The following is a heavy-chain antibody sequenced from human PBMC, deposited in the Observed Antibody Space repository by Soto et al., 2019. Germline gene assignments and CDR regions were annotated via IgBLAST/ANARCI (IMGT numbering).Heavy chain of an antibody. Sequence: GASVKVSCKASGYTFTSYAMNLVRQAPGKKLEWMGWINAGNGNTKYSQKFQGRVTITRDTSASTAYMELSSLRSEDTAVYYCARAPWELGPSDAEYFQHWGQGTLVTVSS. CDR3: ARAPWELGPSDAEYFQH. CDR2: INAGNGNT. V-gene: IGHV1-3*01. J-gene: IGHJ1*01. CDR1: GYTFTSYA. D-gene: IGHD1-26*01.